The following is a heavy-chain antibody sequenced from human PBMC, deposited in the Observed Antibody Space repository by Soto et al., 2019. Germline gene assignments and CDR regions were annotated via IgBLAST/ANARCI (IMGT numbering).Heavy chain of an antibody. CDR2: INHSGST. V-gene: IGHV4-34*01. D-gene: IGHD6-19*01. CDR1: GGSFSGYY. J-gene: IGHJ4*02. Sequence: QVQLQQWGAGLLKPSETLSLTCAVYGGSFSGYYWSWIRQPPGKGLEWIGEINHSGSTNYNPSLKSRVTISVETSKNQFSLKLSSVTAADTAVYYCARDPQGSGWLALDYWGQGTLVTVSS. CDR3: ARDPQGSGWLALDY.